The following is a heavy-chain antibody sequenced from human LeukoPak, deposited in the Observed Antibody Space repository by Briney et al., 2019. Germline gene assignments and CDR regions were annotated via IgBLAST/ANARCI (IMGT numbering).Heavy chain of an antibody. CDR3: AKDHFIGV. CDR1: GFTFSTYW. CDR2: INTDGSTT. Sequence: PGGSLRLSCAASGFTFSTYWMHWVRQAPGKGLMWVSRINTDGSTTIYADSVKGRFTISRDNSKNTLYLQMNSLRAEDTAVYYCAKDHFIGVWGKGTTVTVSS. D-gene: IGHD2-15*01. V-gene: IGHV3-74*01. J-gene: IGHJ6*04.